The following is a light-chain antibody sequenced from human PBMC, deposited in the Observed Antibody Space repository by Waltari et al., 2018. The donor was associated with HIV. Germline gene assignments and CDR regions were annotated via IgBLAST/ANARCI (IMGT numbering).Light chain of an antibody. V-gene: IGKV1-12*02. J-gene: IGKJ3*01. CDR2: SAS. Sequence: DIQMTQSPSPVSASVGDRVTITCRASQDIGTWLAWYQQNPGKAPKLLISSASTLERGVPSRFSGSGSGTDFTLTISSLQPEDLTTYYCQQANSFPFTFGPGTKVDIK. CDR1: QDIGTW. CDR3: QQANSFPFT.